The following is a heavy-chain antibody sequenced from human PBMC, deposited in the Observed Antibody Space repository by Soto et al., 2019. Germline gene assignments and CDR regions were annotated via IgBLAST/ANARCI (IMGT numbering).Heavy chain of an antibody. V-gene: IGHV1-2*02. CDR1: GYTFTGYY. CDR3: TRSWQYYYYYCGIDV. CDR2: INPNSGGT. Sequence: QVQLVQSGAEVKKPGASVKVSCKASGYTFTGYYMHWVRQAPGQGLEWMGWINPNSGGTNYAQKFQGRVTITADESTRTAYMELSSLRSEDTAVYYCTRSWQYYYYYCGIDVWGQGTTVTVSS. D-gene: IGHD6-13*01. J-gene: IGHJ6*02.